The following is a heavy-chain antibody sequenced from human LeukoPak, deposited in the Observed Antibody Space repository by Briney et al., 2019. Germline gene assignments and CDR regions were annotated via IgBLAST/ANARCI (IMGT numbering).Heavy chain of an antibody. Sequence: GGSLRLSCAASGFTVSGNYMSWVRQVPGKGLVWVSRINNDGSSASYVDSVKGRFTISRDNAKNTLFLQMNSLRAEDTAVYYCARRGTGHGMDVWGQGTTVIVSS. CDR2: INNDGSSA. CDR1: GFTVSGNY. J-gene: IGHJ6*02. V-gene: IGHV3-74*01. CDR3: ARRGTGHGMDV. D-gene: IGHD1-1*01.